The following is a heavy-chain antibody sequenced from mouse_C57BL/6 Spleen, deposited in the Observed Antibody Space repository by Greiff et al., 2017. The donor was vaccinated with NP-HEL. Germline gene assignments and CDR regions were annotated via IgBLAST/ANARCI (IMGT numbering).Heavy chain of an antibody. J-gene: IGHJ2*01. CDR1: GYTFTSYW. D-gene: IGHD1-1*01. V-gene: IGHV1-7*01. Sequence: QVQLQQSGAELAKPGASVKLSCKASGYTFTSYWMHWVKQRPGQGLAWIGYINPSSGYTKYNQKFKDKATLTADKSSSTAYMQLSSLTYEDSAVYYCASSRLDYGSSYANFDYWGQGTTLTVSS. CDR2: INPSSGYT. CDR3: ASSRLDYGSSYANFDY.